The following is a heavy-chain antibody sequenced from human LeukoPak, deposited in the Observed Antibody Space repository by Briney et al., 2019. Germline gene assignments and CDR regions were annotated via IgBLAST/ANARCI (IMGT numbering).Heavy chain of an antibody. CDR2: ISSSGSTI. CDR3: AREADYYGSGSYYLVYFDY. D-gene: IGHD3-10*01. Sequence: GGSLRLSCAASGFTFSKYYMSWIRQAPGKGLEWVSYISSSGSTIYYADSVKGRFTISRDNAKNSLYLQMNSLRAEDTAVYYCAREADYYGSGSYYLVYFDYWGQGTLVTVSS. V-gene: IGHV3-11*01. CDR1: GFTFSKYY. J-gene: IGHJ4*02.